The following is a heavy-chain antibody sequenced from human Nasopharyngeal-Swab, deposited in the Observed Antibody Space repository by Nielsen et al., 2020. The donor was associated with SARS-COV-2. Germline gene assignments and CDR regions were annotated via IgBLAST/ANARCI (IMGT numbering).Heavy chain of an antibody. Sequence: VRQAPGKGLEWVSAISGSGGGTYYADSVKGRFTISRDNSKNTLYLQMNSLRAEDTAVYYCAKEGSSSSWFTGSFDYWGQGTLVTVSS. CDR2: ISGSGGGT. J-gene: IGHJ4*02. CDR3: AKEGSSSSWFTGSFDY. D-gene: IGHD6-13*01. V-gene: IGHV3-23*01.